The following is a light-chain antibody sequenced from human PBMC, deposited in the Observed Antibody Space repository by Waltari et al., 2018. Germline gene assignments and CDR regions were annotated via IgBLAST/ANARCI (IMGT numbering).Light chain of an antibody. Sequence: DIVMTQSPDSLAVSLGERATIHCKSSQSVLYRSDNKNYLGWYQQKPGLPPKLLIYWASTRESGVPDRFSGSGSGTDFTLTISSLQAEDVAVYYCQQFYTTPRTFGQGTKVEIK. J-gene: IGKJ1*01. V-gene: IGKV4-1*01. CDR1: QSVLYRSDNKNY. CDR3: QQFYTTPRT. CDR2: WAS.